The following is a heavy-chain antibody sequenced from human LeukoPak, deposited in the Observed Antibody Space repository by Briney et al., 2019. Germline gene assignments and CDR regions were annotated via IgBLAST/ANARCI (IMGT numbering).Heavy chain of an antibody. D-gene: IGHD1-1*01. Sequence: ASVKVSCKPSRYSLTGFYLYWLRQAPGQGPQWMGWINPNSGDTNYAQKYEGRVSMTRDTSISTAYMELSGLSSDDTAVYYCARGGRRSAGKLHRSGNYYTDVWGKGTTVIVSS. J-gene: IGHJ6*03. V-gene: IGHV1-2*02. CDR1: RYSLTGFY. CDR3: ARGGRRSAGKLHRSGNYYTDV. CDR2: INPNSGDT.